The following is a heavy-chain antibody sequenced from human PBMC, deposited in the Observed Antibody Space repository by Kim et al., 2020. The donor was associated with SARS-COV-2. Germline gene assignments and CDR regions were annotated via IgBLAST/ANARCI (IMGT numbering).Heavy chain of an antibody. CDR1: GFTFSSYS. CDR2: ISSSSTI. CDR3: ARDFYRTYYGSGSSYNWFDP. J-gene: IGHJ5*02. Sequence: GGSLRLSCAASGFTFSSYSMNWVRQAPGKGLEWVSYISSSSTIYYADSEKGRFTISRDNAKNSLYLQMNSLRDEDTAVYYCARDFYRTYYGSGSSYNWFDPWGQGTLVTVSS. D-gene: IGHD3-10*01. V-gene: IGHV3-48*02.